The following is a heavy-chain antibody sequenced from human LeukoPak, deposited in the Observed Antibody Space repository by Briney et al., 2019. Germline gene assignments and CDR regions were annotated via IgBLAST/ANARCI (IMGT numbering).Heavy chain of an antibody. D-gene: IGHD5-12*01. CDR1: GFTFSSYG. J-gene: IGHJ6*03. V-gene: IGHV3-30*02. CDR3: ARRSGYNYYYYYMDV. Sequence: PGGSLRLSCAASGFTFSSYGMHWVRQAPGKGLEWVAFIRYDGSNKYYADSVKGRFTISRDNSKNTLYLQMNSLRAEDTAVYYCARRSGYNYYYYYMDVWGKGTTVTVSS. CDR2: IRYDGSNK.